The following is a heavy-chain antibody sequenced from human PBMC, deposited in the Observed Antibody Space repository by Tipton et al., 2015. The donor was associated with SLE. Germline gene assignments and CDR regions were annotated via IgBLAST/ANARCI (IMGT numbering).Heavy chain of an antibody. J-gene: IGHJ3*02. D-gene: IGHD2-2*01. CDR3: ARDPDLDVCSGTTCPDTFDM. V-gene: IGHV4-59*11. Sequence: TLSLTCTVSGGSISSHYWSWIRQSPGKGLEWIGYFYYSGSTKYNPSLKSRVTISGDTSKNQFSLTLSSVTAADTAVYYCARDPDLDVCSGTTCPDTFDMWGQGTVVTVSS. CDR1: GGSISSHY. CDR2: FYYSGST.